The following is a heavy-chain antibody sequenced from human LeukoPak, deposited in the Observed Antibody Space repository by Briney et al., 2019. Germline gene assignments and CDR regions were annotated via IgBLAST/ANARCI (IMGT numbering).Heavy chain of an antibody. CDR1: GFTFSSSA. CDR3: AREDYNDSGWYFDL. J-gene: IGHJ2*01. Sequence: GGSLRLSCAASGFTFSSSAMTWVRQAPGKGLVWVSRIKSDGSRTTYADSVKGRFTISRDNAKKTLYLQMNSLRAEDTAVYFCAREDYNDSGWYFDLWGRGTLVTVSS. CDR2: IKSDGSRT. V-gene: IGHV3-74*01. D-gene: IGHD4-17*01.